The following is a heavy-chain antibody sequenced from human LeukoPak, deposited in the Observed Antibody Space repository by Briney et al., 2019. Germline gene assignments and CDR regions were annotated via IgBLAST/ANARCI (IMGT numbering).Heavy chain of an antibody. J-gene: IGHJ5*02. CDR3: ATSNPTRGNWFDP. D-gene: IGHD2-15*01. CDR1: GGTFSSYA. CDR2: IIPIFGTA. V-gene: IGHV1-69*05. Sequence: ASVKVSCKASGGTFSSYAISWVRQAPGQGLEWMGRIIPIFGTANYAQKFQGRVTITTDESTSTAYMELSSLRSEDTAVYYCATSNPTRGNWFDPWGQGTLVTVSS.